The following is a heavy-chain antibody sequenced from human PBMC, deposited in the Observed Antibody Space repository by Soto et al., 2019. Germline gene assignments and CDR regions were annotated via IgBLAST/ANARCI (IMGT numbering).Heavy chain of an antibody. J-gene: IGHJ4*02. CDR1: GFTFDDYA. D-gene: IGHD6-13*01. V-gene: IGHV3-9*01. CDR2: ITWNSART. Sequence: EVQLVESGGGLVQPGRSLRLSCAASGFTFDDYAMHWVRQAPGKGLEWVSGITWNSARTGYADSVKGRFTISRDNAKNSLYLQMNSLSAEDTALYFCAKEKGVGYSSSWFYDYWGQGTLVTVSS. CDR3: AKEKGVGYSSSWFYDY.